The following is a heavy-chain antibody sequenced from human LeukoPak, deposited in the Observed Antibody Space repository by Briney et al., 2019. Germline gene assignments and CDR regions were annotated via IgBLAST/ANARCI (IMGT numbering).Heavy chain of an antibody. CDR3: ARDRYYYYIDV. V-gene: IGHV3-48*03. Sequence: GGSLRLSCAASGFTFSSYEMNWVRQAPWKGLEWVSYISSSGSTIYYADSVKGRFTISRDNAKNSLYLQMNSLRAEDTAVYYCARDRYYYYIDVWGKGTTVTVSS. J-gene: IGHJ6*03. CDR2: ISSSGSTI. CDR1: GFTFSSYE.